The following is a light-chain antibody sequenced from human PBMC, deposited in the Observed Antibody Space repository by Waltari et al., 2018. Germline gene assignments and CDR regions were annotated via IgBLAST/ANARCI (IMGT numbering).Light chain of an antibody. J-gene: IGKJ2*01. CDR3: QQYYSTPPYT. V-gene: IGKV4-1*01. CDR2: WAS. CDR1: QSVLYSSNNKNY. Sequence: DIVMTQSPDSLAVSLGERATINCKSSQSVLYSSNNKNYLAWYQQKPGQPPKLPIYWASTRESGVPARCSGSGSGTDFTLTISSLQAEDVAVYYCQQYYSTPPYTFGQGTKLEIK.